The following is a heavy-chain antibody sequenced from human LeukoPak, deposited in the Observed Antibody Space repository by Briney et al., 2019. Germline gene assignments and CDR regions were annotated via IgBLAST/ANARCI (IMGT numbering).Heavy chain of an antibody. Sequence: GGSLRLSCAASGFTFSSYAINWVRQAPGKGLEWVSSISISSSYIYYTDSVKGRFTISRDNAKNSLYLQMNSLRAEDTAVYYCARSRYYDDSSVYWVNVYIDYWGQGTLVSVSS. CDR2: ISISSSYI. D-gene: IGHD3-22*01. CDR3: ARSRYYDDSSVYWVNVYIDY. V-gene: IGHV3-21*01. CDR1: GFTFSSYA. J-gene: IGHJ4*02.